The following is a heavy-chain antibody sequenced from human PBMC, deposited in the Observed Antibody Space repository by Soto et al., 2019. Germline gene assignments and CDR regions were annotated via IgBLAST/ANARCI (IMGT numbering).Heavy chain of an antibody. CDR2: IYYSGST. J-gene: IGHJ3*02. CDR3: ARDYGDYVGYGAFDI. CDR1: GGSISSYY. D-gene: IGHD4-17*01. V-gene: IGHV4-59*01. Sequence: SETLSLTCTVSGGSISSYYWSWIRQPPGKGLEWIGYIYYSGSTNYNPSLKSRVTISVDTSKNQFSLKLSSVTAADTAVYYCARDYGDYVGYGAFDIWGQGTMVTVSS.